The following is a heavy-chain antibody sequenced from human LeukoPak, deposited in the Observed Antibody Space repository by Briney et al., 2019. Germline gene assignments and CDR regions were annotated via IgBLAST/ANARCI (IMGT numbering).Heavy chain of an antibody. Sequence: KSSETLSLTCAVYGGSFSGYYWSWIRQPPGKGLEWIGEINHSGSTNYNPSLKSRVTISVDTSKNQFSLKLSSATAADTAVYYCARGPHYDFWSGPAELDPWGQGTLVTVSS. J-gene: IGHJ5*02. CDR1: GGSFSGYY. CDR3: ARGPHYDFWSGPAELDP. CDR2: INHSGST. D-gene: IGHD3-3*01. V-gene: IGHV4-34*01.